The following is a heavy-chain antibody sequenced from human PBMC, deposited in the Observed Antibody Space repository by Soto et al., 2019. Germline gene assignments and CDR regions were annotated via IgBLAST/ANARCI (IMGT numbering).Heavy chain of an antibody. CDR1: GYTFTSYG. CDR2: ISAYNGNT. Sequence: GASVKVSCKASGYTFTSYGISWVRQAPGQGLEWMGWISAYNGNTNYAQKLQGRVTMTTDTSTSTAYMELRSLRSDDTAVYYCARSYDFWSGGYNWFDPWGQGTLVTVSS. J-gene: IGHJ5*02. CDR3: ARSYDFWSGGYNWFDP. D-gene: IGHD3-3*01. V-gene: IGHV1-18*01.